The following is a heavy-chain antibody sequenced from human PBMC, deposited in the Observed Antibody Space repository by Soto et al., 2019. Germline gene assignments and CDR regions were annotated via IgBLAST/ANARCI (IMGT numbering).Heavy chain of an antibody. Sequence: SVKVSCKASGGTFSSYAISWVRQAPGQGLEWMGGIIPIFGTANYAQKFQGRVTITADESTSTAYMELSSLRSEDTAVYYCARDLRAPIAAAGTGAFDIWGQGTMVTVSS. V-gene: IGHV1-69*13. CDR3: ARDLRAPIAAAGTGAFDI. J-gene: IGHJ3*02. CDR1: GGTFSSYA. D-gene: IGHD6-13*01. CDR2: IIPIFGTA.